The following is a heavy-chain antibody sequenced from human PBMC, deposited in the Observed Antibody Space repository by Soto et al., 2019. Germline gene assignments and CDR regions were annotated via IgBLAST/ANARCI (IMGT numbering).Heavy chain of an antibody. D-gene: IGHD2-15*01. CDR2: VVPVLNIR. CDR1: GGTISNYT. Sequence: QVPLVQSGAEVKKPGSSVKVSCKASGGTISNYTISWVRQAPGQGLEWMGRVVPVLNIRNYAQKFQGRVAITADKSTSTAYMELSSLRSEDRAVYYCAREWGGYCSGGSCYSEFAFDIWGQGTKVTASS. CDR3: AREWGGYCSGGSCYSEFAFDI. V-gene: IGHV1-69*08. J-gene: IGHJ3*02.